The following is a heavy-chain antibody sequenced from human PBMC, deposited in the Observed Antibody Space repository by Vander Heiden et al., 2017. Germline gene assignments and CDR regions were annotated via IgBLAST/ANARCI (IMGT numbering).Heavy chain of an antibody. CDR2: IIPIFGTA. CDR1: GGTFSSYA. Sequence: QVQLVQSGAEVKKPGSSVKVSCKASGGTFSSYAISRVRQAPGQGLEWMGGIIPIFGTANYAQKFQGRVTITADESTSTAYMELSSLRSEDTAVYYCAGRSSRGYSYGSNFDYWGQGTLVTVSS. CDR3: AGRSSRGYSYGSNFDY. D-gene: IGHD5-18*01. V-gene: IGHV1-69*01. J-gene: IGHJ4*02.